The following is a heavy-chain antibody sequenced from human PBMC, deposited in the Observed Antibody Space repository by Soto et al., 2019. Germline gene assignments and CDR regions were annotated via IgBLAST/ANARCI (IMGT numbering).Heavy chain of an antibody. V-gene: IGHV1-46*01. CDR1: GYTFTSYY. J-gene: IGHJ3*02. D-gene: IGHD2-21*02. Sequence: ASVKVSCKASGYTFTSYYMHWVRQAPGQGLEWMGIINPSGGSTSYAQKFQGRVTITADESTSTAYMELSSLRSEDTAVYYCARPVVTAILDAFDIWGQGTMVTVSS. CDR2: INPSGGST. CDR3: ARPVVTAILDAFDI.